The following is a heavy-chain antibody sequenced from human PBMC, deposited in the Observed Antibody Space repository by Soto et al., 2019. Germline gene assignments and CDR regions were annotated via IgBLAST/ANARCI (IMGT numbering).Heavy chain of an antibody. J-gene: IGHJ6*03. V-gene: IGHV3-23*01. Sequence: PGGSLRLSCAASGFTFSSYAMSWVRQAPGKGLEWVSAISGSGGSTYYADSVKGRFTISRDNSKNTLYLQMYSLRAEVTAVYYCAIKGPYCSGGSCYGNYYYYYYMDVWGKGTTVTVSS. D-gene: IGHD2-15*01. CDR2: ISGSGGST. CDR1: GFTFSSYA. CDR3: AIKGPYCSGGSCYGNYYYYYYMDV.